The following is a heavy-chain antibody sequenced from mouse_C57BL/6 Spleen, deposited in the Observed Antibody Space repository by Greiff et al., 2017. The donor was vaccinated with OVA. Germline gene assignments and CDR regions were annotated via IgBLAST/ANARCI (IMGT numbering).Heavy chain of an antibody. CDR3: ARDPYYGSSNYFDY. CDR2: ISDGGSYT. J-gene: IGHJ2*01. V-gene: IGHV5-4*01. Sequence: EVQGVESGGGLVKPGGSLKLSCAASGFTFSSYAMSWVRQTPEKRLEWVATISDGGSYTYYPDNVKGRFTISRDNAKNNLYLQMSHLKSEDTAMYYCARDPYYGSSNYFDYWGQGTTLTVSS. CDR1: GFTFSSYA. D-gene: IGHD1-1*01.